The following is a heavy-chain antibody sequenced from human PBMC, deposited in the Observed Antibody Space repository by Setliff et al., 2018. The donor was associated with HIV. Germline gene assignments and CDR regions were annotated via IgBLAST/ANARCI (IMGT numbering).Heavy chain of an antibody. CDR1: GFVFSDFW. D-gene: IGHD2-8*01. CDR2: INDDGNKK. CDR3: AAVSSRTNPVYGVISTRFDP. Sequence: PGGSLRLSCAASGFVFSDFWMSWARQAPGKGLEWVANINDDGNKKYYVGSVRGRFTISRDNAKNSLYLHMNSLRVDDTAVYYCAAVSSRTNPVYGVISTRFDPWGQGTLVTVSS. V-gene: IGHV3-7*03. J-gene: IGHJ5*02.